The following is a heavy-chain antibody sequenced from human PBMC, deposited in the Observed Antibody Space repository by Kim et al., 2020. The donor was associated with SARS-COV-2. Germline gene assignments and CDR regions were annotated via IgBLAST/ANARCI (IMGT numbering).Heavy chain of an antibody. V-gene: IGHV3-33*01. CDR1: GFTFSNYG. Sequence: GGSLRLSCVASGFTFSNYGMHWVRQAPGKGLEWVAVIWFDGSHKYYADSVKGRLTISRDNSKNTLYLQMNSLRAEDTAVYYCARGQYSSGWYSGDNWGQGTLVTVSS. J-gene: IGHJ4*02. D-gene: IGHD6-19*01. CDR2: IWFDGSHK. CDR3: ARGQYSSGWYSGDN.